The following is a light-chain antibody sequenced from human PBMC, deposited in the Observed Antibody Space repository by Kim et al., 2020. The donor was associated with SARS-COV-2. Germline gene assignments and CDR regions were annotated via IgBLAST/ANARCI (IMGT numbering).Light chain of an antibody. CDR1: SSDVGAYNR. Sequence: QSITISCTGTSSDVGAYNRVSWYQQHPGKAPKLMIFDVSNRPSGVSNRFSGSKSDNTASLTISGLQVEDEADYFCSSLTSGATSVVFGGGTQLTVL. CDR3: SSLTSGATSVV. J-gene: IGLJ2*01. CDR2: DVS. V-gene: IGLV2-14*03.